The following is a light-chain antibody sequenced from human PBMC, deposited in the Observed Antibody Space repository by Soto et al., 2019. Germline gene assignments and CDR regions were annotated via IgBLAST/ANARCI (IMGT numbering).Light chain of an antibody. V-gene: IGLV2-23*01. CDR3: CSYAGSSTLV. J-gene: IGLJ2*01. CDR2: EGS. CDR1: SSDVGSYNL. Sequence: QSALTQHASVSGSPGQSITISCTGTSSDVGSYNLVSWYQQHPGKAPKLMIYEGSKRPSGVSNRFSGSKSGNTASLTISGLQADDEADYYCCSYAGSSTLVFGGGTKVTVL.